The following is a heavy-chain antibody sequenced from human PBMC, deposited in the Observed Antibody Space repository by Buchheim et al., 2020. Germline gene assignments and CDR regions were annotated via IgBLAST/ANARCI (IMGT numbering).Heavy chain of an antibody. J-gene: IGHJ4*02. CDR3: ATSRRGTPLVD. Sequence: QVQLQESGPGLVKPAQTLSLICSVSGASISSGNHYWNWIRQRPGQGLEWIGYVYSSGVTYYSPSLRSRLAISLDTSQNPFTLRLRSVTAADTAVYYCATSRRGTPLVDWGQGSL. D-gene: IGHD3-16*01. CDR2: VYSSGVT. V-gene: IGHV4-31*03. CDR1: GASISSGNHY.